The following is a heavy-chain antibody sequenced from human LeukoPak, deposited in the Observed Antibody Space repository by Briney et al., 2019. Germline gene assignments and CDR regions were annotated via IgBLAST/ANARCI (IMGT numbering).Heavy chain of an antibody. CDR2: IYWNDDK. J-gene: IGHJ4*02. CDR1: GFSLSTSAVG. D-gene: IGHD3-22*01. CDR3: AHLNNYYDSSGLFDY. Sequence: SGPTLVKPTQTLTLTCTFSGFSLSTSAVGVGWIRQPPGKALEWLALIYWNDDKRYSPSLKSRLTITKDTSNNQVVLTMTNMDPVDTATYYCAHLNNYYDSSGLFDYWGQGTLVTVSS. V-gene: IGHV2-5*01.